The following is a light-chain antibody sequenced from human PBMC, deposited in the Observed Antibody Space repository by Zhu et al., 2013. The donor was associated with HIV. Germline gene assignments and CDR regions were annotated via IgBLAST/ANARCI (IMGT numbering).Light chain of an antibody. V-gene: IGKV1-6*01. J-gene: IGKJ3*01. CDR2: KAS. CDR3: QHVNDNPA. CDR1: QGIRND. Sequence: IQMTQSPSSLSASVGDRVTITCRASQGIRNDLGWYQQKPGKAPKLLIYKASNLQSGVPSRFSGSGSGTDFTFTIGSLQPEDFATYYCQHVNDNPAFGPGTTVDV.